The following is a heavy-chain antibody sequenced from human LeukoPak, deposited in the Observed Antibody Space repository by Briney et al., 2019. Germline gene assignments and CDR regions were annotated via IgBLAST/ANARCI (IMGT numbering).Heavy chain of an antibody. D-gene: IGHD3-3*01. Sequence: PGGSLRLSCTVSGFTFSSYTMNWVRQAPGKGLEWVSSIGSSGTTMYYADSVKGRFTISRDNAKTSVFLQMNNLRAEDTAVYYCATGGIRFLGQVYWGQGSLVTVSS. J-gene: IGHJ4*02. CDR2: IGSSGTTM. CDR1: GFTFSSYT. V-gene: IGHV3-48*01. CDR3: ATGGIRFLGQVY.